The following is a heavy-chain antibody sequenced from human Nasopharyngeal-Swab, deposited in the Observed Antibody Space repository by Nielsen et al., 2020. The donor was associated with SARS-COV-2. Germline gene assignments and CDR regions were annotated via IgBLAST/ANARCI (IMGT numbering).Heavy chain of an antibody. CDR3: ARDQAGGGVLGY. D-gene: IGHD2-8*02. V-gene: IGHV1-69*13. Sequence: SVKVSCKASGCTFSSYAISWVRQAPGQGLEWMGGIIPIFGTANYAQKFQGRVTITADESTSTAYMELSSLRSEDTAVYYCARDQAGGGVLGYWGQGTLVTVSS. CDR2: IIPIFGTA. J-gene: IGHJ4*02. CDR1: GCTFSSYA.